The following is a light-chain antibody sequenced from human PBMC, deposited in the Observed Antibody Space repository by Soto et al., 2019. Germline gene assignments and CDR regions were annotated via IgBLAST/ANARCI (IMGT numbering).Light chain of an antibody. V-gene: IGKV3-20*01. J-gene: IGKJ1*01. Sequence: EIVLTQYPGTLSLSPGERATLSCRASQSLNSFYVAWYQHKPGQAPRLLIYGESNSATGIPDRFSGSGSGTEFPLTISRLEPDDFALYYCQQYYKSPRWFSQGTKVEIK. CDR3: QQYYKSPRW. CDR1: QSLNSFY. CDR2: GES.